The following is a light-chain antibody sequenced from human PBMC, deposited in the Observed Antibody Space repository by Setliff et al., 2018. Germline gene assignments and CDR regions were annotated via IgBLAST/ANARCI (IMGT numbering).Light chain of an antibody. V-gene: IGLV2-8*01. CDR3: SSYAGSGNFL. CDR2: EVT. CDR1: TTDTFGYNY. Sequence: QSVLTQPPSASGSPGQSVTISCTDTTTDTFGYNYAAWYQQHPGKAPKLVIYEVTKRPSGVPDRFSGSKSGNTASLTVSGLQAEDEGDYYCSSYAGSGNFLFGTGTKVTV. J-gene: IGLJ1*01.